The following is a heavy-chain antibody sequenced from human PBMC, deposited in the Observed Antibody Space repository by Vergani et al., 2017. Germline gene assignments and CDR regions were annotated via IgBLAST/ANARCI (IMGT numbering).Heavy chain of an antibody. Sequence: QVQLVQSGAEVKKPGSSVKVSCKASGGTFSSYAISWVRQAPGQGLEWMGGIIPIFGTANYAQKFQGRVTITADESTSTAYMELSSLRSEDTAVYYCARDRAILGVVTINWFDPWGQGTLVTVSS. J-gene: IGHJ5*02. D-gene: IGHD3-3*01. CDR3: ARDRAILGVVTINWFDP. CDR1: GGTFSSYA. CDR2: IIPIFGTA. V-gene: IGHV1-69*01.